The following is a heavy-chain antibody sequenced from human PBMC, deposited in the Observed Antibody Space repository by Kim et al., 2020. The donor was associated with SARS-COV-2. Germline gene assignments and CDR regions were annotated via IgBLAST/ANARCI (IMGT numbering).Heavy chain of an antibody. CDR3: ARGGCKYYRDSGGYFPFDY. D-gene: IGHD3-22*01. CDR2: MGAYGGST. Sequence: GGSLRLSCAASGFTFSSYAMSWVRRAPGKGLEWVSGMGAYGGSTYYADSVKGRFTISRDTSKNRVYLQMNSLRADDTALYYCARGGCKYYRDSGGYFPFDYWGQGTLATVSS. J-gene: IGHJ4*02. CDR1: GFTFSSYA. V-gene: IGHV3-23*01.